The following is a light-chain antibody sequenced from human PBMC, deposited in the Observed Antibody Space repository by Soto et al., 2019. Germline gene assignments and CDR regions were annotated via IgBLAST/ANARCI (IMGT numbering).Light chain of an antibody. CDR2: EVS. CDR1: SSDVGSYNL. CDR3: CSYAGSSTFVV. Sequence: QSALTQPASVSGSPGQSITISCTGTSSDVGSYNLVSWYQQHPGKAPKLMIYEVSKRPSGVSNRFSGSKXXXTASLTISGLQAEDEADYYCCSYAGSSTFVVFGGGTKLTVL. J-gene: IGLJ2*01. V-gene: IGLV2-23*02.